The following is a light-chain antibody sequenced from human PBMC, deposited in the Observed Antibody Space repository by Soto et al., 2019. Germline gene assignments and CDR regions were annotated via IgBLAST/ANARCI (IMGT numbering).Light chain of an antibody. J-gene: IGKJ2*01. CDR1: QTFSNL. Sequence: IVLTQSPVTLSFSPGERATLSFRASQTFSNLLAWYQQKPGQPPRLLIYGVSTRATGVPVRLSGSGSGTELTITVNSMQSEDFEVYYCQQYNNWPHTFGQGTKVDIK. V-gene: IGKV3-15*01. CDR2: GVS. CDR3: QQYNNWPHT.